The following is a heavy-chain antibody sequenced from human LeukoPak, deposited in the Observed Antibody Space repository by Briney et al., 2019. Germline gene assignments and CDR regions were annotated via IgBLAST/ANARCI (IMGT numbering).Heavy chain of an antibody. CDR2: INPSGGST. Sequence: ASVKVSCKASGYTFTTDYIHWVRQAPGQGLEWMGIINPSGGSTTYAQKFQGRVIVTGDTSTSTVYMELRSLRSEDTAVYYCARARGSGSYYGHDYYYYYYMDVWGQGTTVTVSS. CDR3: ARARGSGSYYGHDYYYYYYMDV. J-gene: IGHJ6*03. D-gene: IGHD3-10*01. CDR1: GYTFTTDY. V-gene: IGHV1-46*01.